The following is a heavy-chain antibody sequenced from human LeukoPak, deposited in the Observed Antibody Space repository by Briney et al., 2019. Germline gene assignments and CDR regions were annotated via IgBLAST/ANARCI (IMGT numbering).Heavy chain of an antibody. J-gene: IGHJ4*02. CDR3: ATDPEFDY. CDR2: MWYDGSNK. CDR1: GFTFSSYG. Sequence: GGSLRLSCAASGFTFSSYGMHWVRQAPGKGLEWVAVMWYDGSNKYYADSVKGRFTISRDNSKNTLYLQMNSLRAEDTAVYYCATDPEFDYWGQGTLVTVSS. V-gene: IGHV3-33*01.